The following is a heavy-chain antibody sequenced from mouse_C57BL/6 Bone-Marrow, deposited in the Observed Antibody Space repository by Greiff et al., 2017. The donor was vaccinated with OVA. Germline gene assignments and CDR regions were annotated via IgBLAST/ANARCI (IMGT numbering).Heavy chain of an antibody. V-gene: IGHV1-72*01. J-gene: IGHJ2*01. Sequence: QSCKASGYTFTSYWMHWVKQRPGRGLEWIGRIDPNSGGTKYNEKFKSKATLTVDKPSSTAYMQLSSLTSEDSAVYYCARDYYGSSYPYYFDYWGQGTTLTVSS. CDR2: IDPNSGGT. CDR1: GYTFTSYW. D-gene: IGHD1-1*01. CDR3: ARDYYGSSYPYYFDY.